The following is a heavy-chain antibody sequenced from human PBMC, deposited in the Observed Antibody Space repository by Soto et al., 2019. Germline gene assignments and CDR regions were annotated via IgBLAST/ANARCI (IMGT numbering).Heavy chain of an antibody. J-gene: IGHJ6*02. V-gene: IGHV3-30*04. CDR3: ARDPQAPTVPVPPATSPPPPYYYYGIDV. Sequence: PGGSLRLSCAASGVAFSDDGVHWVRQAPGKGLEGVAFISYDGRSKYYADSVKGRFTISRDNSKNTLYLQMNSLRTEDTAVYHCARDPQAPTVPVPPATSPPPPYYYYGIDVSGQGPTVTVSS. CDR2: ISYDGRSK. CDR1: GVAFSDDG.